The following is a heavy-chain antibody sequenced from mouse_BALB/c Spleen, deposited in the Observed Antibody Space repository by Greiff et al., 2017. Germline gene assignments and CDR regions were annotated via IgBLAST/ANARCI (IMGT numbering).Heavy chain of an antibody. CDR2: INPYNGDT. J-gene: IGHJ4*01. V-gene: IGHV1-20*02. CDR3: ARRLYYYAMDY. Sequence: VQLKESGPELVKPGASVKISCEASGYSFTGYFMNWVKQSHGKSLEWIGRINPYNGDTFYNQKFKGKATLTVDKSSSTAHMELRSLASEDSAVYYCARRLYYYAMDYWGQGTSVTVSS. CDR1: GYSFTGYF. D-gene: IGHD1-1*02.